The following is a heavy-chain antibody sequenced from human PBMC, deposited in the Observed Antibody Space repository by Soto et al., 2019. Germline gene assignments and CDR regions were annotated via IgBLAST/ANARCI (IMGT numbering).Heavy chain of an antibody. D-gene: IGHD6-19*01. V-gene: IGHV5-10-1*01. CDR3: ARHESAGGAEYSSGRDY. CDR2: IDPSDSYT. J-gene: IGHJ4*02. CDR1: GYSFTSYW. Sequence: PGESLKISCKGSGYSFTSYWISWVRQMPGKGLEWMGRIDPSDSYTNYSPSFQGHVTISADKSISTAYLQWSSLKASDTAMYYCARHESAGGAEYSSGRDYWGQGTLVTVSS.